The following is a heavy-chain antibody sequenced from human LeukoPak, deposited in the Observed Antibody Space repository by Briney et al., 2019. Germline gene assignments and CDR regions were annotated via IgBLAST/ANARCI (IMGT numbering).Heavy chain of an antibody. Sequence: PGGSLRLSCAASRFTFSNHGMNWVRQAPGKGLEWLSGVSPPGGGTYYADSVKGRFTISRDDSKNTLSLQMNSLRVEDTAVYYCARDLAWGAFDYWGQGTLVTVSS. CDR3: ARDLAWGAFDY. CDR2: VSPPGGGT. J-gene: IGHJ4*02. D-gene: IGHD7-27*01. V-gene: IGHV3-23*01. CDR1: RFTFSNHG.